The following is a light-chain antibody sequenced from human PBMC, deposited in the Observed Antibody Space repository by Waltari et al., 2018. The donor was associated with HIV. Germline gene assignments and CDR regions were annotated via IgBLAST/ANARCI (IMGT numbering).Light chain of an antibody. J-gene: IGKJ4*01. CDR1: QSVSSY. V-gene: IGKV3-11*01. CDR2: DAS. CDR3: QHRSSWPPLT. Sequence: EIVLTQSPATLSLSPGARATLSCRASQSVSSYLAWYQQKPGQAPRLLIYDASNRATGIPARFSGSGSVTDFTLTISSLEPEDFAFYYCQHRSSWPPLTFGGGTKVEIK.